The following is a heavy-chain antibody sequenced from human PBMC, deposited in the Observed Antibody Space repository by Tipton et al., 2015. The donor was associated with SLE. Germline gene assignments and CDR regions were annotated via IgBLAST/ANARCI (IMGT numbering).Heavy chain of an antibody. V-gene: IGHV4-34*01. D-gene: IGHD3-3*01. Sequence: TLSLTCAVYGGSFSGYYWSWIRQPPGKGLEWIGEINHSGSTNYNPSLKSRVTISVDTSKNQFSLKLSSVTAADTAVYYCARGRVTIFGVVIIGRDAFDIWGQGTMVTVSS. J-gene: IGHJ3*02. CDR3: ARGRVTIFGVVIIGRDAFDI. CDR2: INHSGST. CDR1: GGSFSGYY.